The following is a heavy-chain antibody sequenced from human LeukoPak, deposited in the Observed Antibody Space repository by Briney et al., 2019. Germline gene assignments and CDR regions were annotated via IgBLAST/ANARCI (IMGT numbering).Heavy chain of an antibody. V-gene: IGHV4-59*01. J-gene: IGHJ3*02. CDR3: ARGLIRQSAFDI. Sequence: PSETLSLTCTVSGGSISSYYWGWIRQPPGKGLGWIAYIYYSGSTNYNPSLKSRVTISIDTSKNQFSLKLNSVTAADTAVYYCARGLIRQSAFDIWGQGTMVTVSS. D-gene: IGHD2-8*01. CDR2: IYYSGST. CDR1: GGSISSYY.